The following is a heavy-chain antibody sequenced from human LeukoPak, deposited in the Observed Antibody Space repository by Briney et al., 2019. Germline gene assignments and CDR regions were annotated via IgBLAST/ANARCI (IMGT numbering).Heavy chain of an antibody. D-gene: IGHD2-2*01. J-gene: IGHJ5*02. CDR1: GGSFSGYY. CDR2: INHSGST. V-gene: IGHV4-34*01. Sequence: SETLSLTCAVYGGSFSGYYWSWIRQPPGKGLEWIGEINHSGSTNYNPSLKSRVTISVDTSKNQFSLKPSSVTAADTAVYYCASKYRPRYCSSTSCYLRSSWFDPWGQGTLVTVSS. CDR3: ASKYRPRYCSSTSCYLRSSWFDP.